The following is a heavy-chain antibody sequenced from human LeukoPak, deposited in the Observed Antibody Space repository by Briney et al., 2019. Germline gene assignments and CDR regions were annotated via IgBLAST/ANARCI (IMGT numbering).Heavy chain of an antibody. J-gene: IGHJ4*02. CDR3: AGQLLEIDY. D-gene: IGHD3-10*01. CDR2: IIPIFGTA. Sequence: SVKVSCKASGCTFSSYAISWVRQAPGQGLEWMGRIIPIFGTANYAQKLQGRVTITTDESTSTAYMELSSLRSEDTAVYYCAGQLLEIDYWGQGTLVTVSS. CDR1: GCTFSSYA. V-gene: IGHV1-69*05.